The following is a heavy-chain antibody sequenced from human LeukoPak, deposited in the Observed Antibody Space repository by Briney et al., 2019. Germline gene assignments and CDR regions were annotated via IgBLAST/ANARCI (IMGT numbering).Heavy chain of an antibody. CDR3: ARQTGAGLFILP. D-gene: IGHD3/OR15-3a*01. V-gene: IGHV4-38-2*02. Sequence: SSETLSLTCTVSGYSISSSYYLGWIRQPPGKGLEWIGSIYHSGNTYYNASLKSQVSISIDTSKNQFSLRLTSVTAADTAVYYCARQTGAGLFILPGGQGTLVTVSS. J-gene: IGHJ4*02. CDR2: IYHSGNT. CDR1: GYSISSSYY.